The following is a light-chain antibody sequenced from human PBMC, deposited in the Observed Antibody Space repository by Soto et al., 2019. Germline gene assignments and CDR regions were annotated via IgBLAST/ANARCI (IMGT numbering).Light chain of an antibody. CDR1: SGINIGTCN. CDR2: YKSDSDN. J-gene: IGLJ3*02. Sequence: QAVVTQPSSLSASPGASASLTCTLRSGINIGTCNIYWYQQKPGSPPQYLLRYKSDSDNQQGSGVPSRFSGSKDASANAGILRISGLQSEDEADYYCMICYNSAWVFGGGTKLTVL. CDR3: MICYNSAWV. V-gene: IGLV5-45*03.